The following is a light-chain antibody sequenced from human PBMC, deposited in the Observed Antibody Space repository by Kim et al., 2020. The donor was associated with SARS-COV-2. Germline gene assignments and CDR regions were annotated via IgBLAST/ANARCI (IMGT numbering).Light chain of an antibody. CDR2: AAS. J-gene: IGKJ4*01. CDR3: QQYYSYPLT. CDR1: QSISSY. Sequence: ASTGDRVTITCRASQSISSYLAWYQQKPGTAPKLLIYAASTLQSGVPSRFSGSGSGTDFTLTISCLQSEDFATYYCQQYYSYPLTFGGGTKVDIK. V-gene: IGKV1-8*01.